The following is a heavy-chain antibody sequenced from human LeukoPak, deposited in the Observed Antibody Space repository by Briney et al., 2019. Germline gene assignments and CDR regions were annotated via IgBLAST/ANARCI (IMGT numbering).Heavy chain of an antibody. CDR1: GFTFSSYA. CDR2: ISGSGGST. Sequence: GGSLRLSCAASGFTFSSYAMSWVRQAPGEGLEWVSAISGSGGSTYYADSVKGRFTISRDNSKNTLYLQMNSLRAEDTAVYYCAKAIYCYDSSGPVDVWGQGTTVTVSS. V-gene: IGHV3-23*01. D-gene: IGHD3-22*01. CDR3: AKAIYCYDSSGPVDV. J-gene: IGHJ6*02.